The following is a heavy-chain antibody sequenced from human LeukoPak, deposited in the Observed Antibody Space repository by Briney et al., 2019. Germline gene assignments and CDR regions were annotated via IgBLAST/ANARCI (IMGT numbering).Heavy chain of an antibody. V-gene: IGHV4-4*07. CDR3: ARDPGE. Sequence: SETLSLTCTVSGGSISSYYWSWIRQPAGKGLEWIGRIYSSGSTNYNSSLKSRVSMSVDTSKNQFSLRLSSVAAADTAVDFCARDPGEWGQGTLVTVSS. CDR2: IYSSGST. J-gene: IGHJ4*02. CDR1: GGSISSYY. D-gene: IGHD7-27*01.